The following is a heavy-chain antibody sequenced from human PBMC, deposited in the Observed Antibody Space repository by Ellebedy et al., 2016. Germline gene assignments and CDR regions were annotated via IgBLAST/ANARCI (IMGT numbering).Heavy chain of an antibody. Sequence: GESLKISCAASGFTFSSYTMNWVRQAPGKGLEWVSSITSTGTYIYYADLLKGRFTISRDNAKNSLYLQMNSLRAEDTAVYYCARESEAGIAAFYYYYGMDVWGQGTTVTVSS. V-gene: IGHV3-21*01. D-gene: IGHD6-13*01. J-gene: IGHJ6*02. CDR1: GFTFSSYT. CDR2: ITSTGTYI. CDR3: ARESEAGIAAFYYYYGMDV.